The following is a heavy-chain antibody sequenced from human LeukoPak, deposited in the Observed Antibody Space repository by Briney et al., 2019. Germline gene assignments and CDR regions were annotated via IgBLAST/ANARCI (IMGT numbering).Heavy chain of an antibody. D-gene: IGHD2-2*01. CDR1: GFTFSSYG. CDR2: IRYDGSNK. V-gene: IGHV3-30*02. Sequence: GGSLRLSCAASGFTFSSYGMHWVRQAPGKGLEWVAFIRYDGSNKYYADSVKGRFTISRDNSKNTLYLHMNSLRAEDTAVYYCAKIPGVYCSSTSCVDYWGQGTLVTVSS. J-gene: IGHJ4*02. CDR3: AKIPGVYCSSTSCVDY.